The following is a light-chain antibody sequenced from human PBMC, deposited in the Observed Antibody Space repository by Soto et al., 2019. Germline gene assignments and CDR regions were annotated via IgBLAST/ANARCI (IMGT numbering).Light chain of an antibody. V-gene: IGKV3-15*01. CDR2: AAS. Sequence: EIVMTQSPATLSVPPGERATLSCRASQSVSSNLAWYQQKPGQAPRLLIYAASTRATGIPARFSGSGSGTEFTLTISSLQSEDFAVFYCQQYNNWLYTFCQGTKLEIK. J-gene: IGKJ2*01. CDR3: QQYNNWLYT. CDR1: QSVSSN.